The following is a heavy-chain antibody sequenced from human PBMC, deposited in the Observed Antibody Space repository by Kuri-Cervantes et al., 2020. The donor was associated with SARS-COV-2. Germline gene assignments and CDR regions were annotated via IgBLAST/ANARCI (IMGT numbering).Heavy chain of an antibody. J-gene: IGHJ3*01. V-gene: IGHV3-7*03. CDR3: AKIVHVVVIAGAFDL. CDR2: IKQDGSEK. D-gene: IGHD2-21*01. CDR1: GFTFSSYW. Sequence: GGSLRLSCAASGFTFSSYWMSWVRQAPGKGLEWVAYIKQDGSEKYYVDSVKGRFTISRDNAKKSLYLQMNSLRAEDTAVYYCAKIVHVVVIAGAFDLWGQGTMVTVSS.